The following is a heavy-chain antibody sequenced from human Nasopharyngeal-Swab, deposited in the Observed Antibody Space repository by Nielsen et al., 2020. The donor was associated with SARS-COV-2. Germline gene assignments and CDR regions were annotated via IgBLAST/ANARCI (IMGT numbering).Heavy chain of an antibody. J-gene: IGHJ4*02. V-gene: IGHV4-31*03. CDR1: GGSISSGGYY. D-gene: IGHD6-13*01. CDR3: ASLPRIAAAGTGRDY. Sequence: SETLSLTCTVSGGSISSGGYYWSWIRQHPGKGLEWIGYIYYSGSTYYNPSLKSRVTISVDTSKNQFSLKLSSVTAADAAVYYCASLPRIAAAGTGRDYWGQGTLVTVSS. CDR2: IYYSGST.